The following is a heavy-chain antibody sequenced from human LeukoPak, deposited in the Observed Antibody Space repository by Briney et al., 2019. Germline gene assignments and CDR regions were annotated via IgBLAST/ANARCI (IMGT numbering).Heavy chain of an antibody. J-gene: IGHJ4*02. D-gene: IGHD1-1*01. V-gene: IGHV4-4*07. CDR1: RGSISSYY. CDR2: IYTSGST. Sequence: SETLSLTCTVSRGSISSYYWSWIRQPAGKGLEWIGRIYTSGSTYYNPSLKSRVTMSVDTSKNQFSLKLSSVTAADTAVYYCVRPESAGTKYRFDYWGQGALVTVSS. CDR3: VRPESAGTKYRFDY.